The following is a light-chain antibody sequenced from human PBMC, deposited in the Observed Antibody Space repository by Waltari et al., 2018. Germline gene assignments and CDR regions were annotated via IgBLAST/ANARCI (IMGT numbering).Light chain of an antibody. CDR2: KAS. CDR1: QIISNS. Sequence: TSRASQIISNSLAWYQHKPGKAPKLLINKASNLESGVPSRFSGSGSGTEFTLTISSLQPDDFATYYCLQCDSLWTFGQGTKVEIK. V-gene: IGKV1-5*03. CDR3: LQCDSLWT. J-gene: IGKJ1*01.